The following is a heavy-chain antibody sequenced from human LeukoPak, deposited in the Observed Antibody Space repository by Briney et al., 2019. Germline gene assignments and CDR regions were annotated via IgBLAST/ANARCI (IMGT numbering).Heavy chain of an antibody. CDR2: IYYSGST. Sequence: NPSENLSLTCTVSGGSISSGGYYWSWIRQHPGKSLEWIGYIYYSGSTYYNPSLKSRATISVDTSKNQFSLKLSSVTAADTAVYYCARASSGYYYDYWGQGTLVTVSS. V-gene: IGHV4-31*03. CDR3: ARASSGYYYDY. CDR1: GGSISSGGYY. J-gene: IGHJ4*02. D-gene: IGHD3-22*01.